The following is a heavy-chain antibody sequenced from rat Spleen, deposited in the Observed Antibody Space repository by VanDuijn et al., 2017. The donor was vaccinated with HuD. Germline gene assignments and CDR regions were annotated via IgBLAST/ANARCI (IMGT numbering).Heavy chain of an antibody. D-gene: IGHD1-11*01. J-gene: IGHJ2*01. CDR2: ITPSGNIT. Sequence: EVQLVESGGGLVQPGRSLKLSCVASEFIFSNYGMHWIRQAPAKGLEWVASITPSGNITYYRDSVKGRFTISRENAKSTLFLQMDSLRSEDTATYYCAGGYTDYWGQGVMVTVSS. CDR3: AGGYTDY. V-gene: IGHV5-19*01. CDR1: EFIFSNYG.